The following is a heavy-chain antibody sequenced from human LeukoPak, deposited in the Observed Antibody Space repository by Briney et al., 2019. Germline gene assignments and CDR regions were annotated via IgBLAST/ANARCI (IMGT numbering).Heavy chain of an antibody. V-gene: IGHV3-21*01. Sequence: GGSLILSCSASGFTFSTYSMNWVRQAPGKGLEWVSSISGRSSDIRYADSVKGRFTISRDNSKNSLYLQMERLSIDDTAVYYCARDAIVVVVAATGGGWFDPWGQGPLDRVSS. J-gene: IGHJ5*02. D-gene: IGHD2-15*01. CDR1: GFTFSTYS. CDR2: ISGRSSDI. CDR3: ARDAIVVVVAATGGGWFDP.